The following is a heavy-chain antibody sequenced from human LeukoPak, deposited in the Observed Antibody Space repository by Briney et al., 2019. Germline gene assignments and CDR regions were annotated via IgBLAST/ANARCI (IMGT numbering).Heavy chain of an antibody. CDR1: GGSISSGDYY. J-gene: IGHJ5*02. CDR2: IFYSGST. D-gene: IGHD3-10*01. CDR3: ARARITMVRGVPNSNWFDP. Sequence: SQTLSLTCTVSGGSISSGDYYWSWIRQPPGKGLEWIGYIFYSGSTYYNPSLKSRVTISVDTSKNQFSLKLSSVTAADTAVYYCARARITMVRGVPNSNWFDPWGQGTLVTVSS. V-gene: IGHV4-30-4*01.